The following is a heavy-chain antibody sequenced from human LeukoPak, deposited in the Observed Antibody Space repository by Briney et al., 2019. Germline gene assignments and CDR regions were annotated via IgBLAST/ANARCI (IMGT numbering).Heavy chain of an antibody. V-gene: IGHV1-2*02. J-gene: IGHJ3*02. Sequence: ASVKVSFKASGYTFTGYYMHWVRQAPGQGLEWMGWINPNSGGTNFAQKFRGRVTMTRDTSISAAYMELSRLRSDDTAVYYCASSVMVGATSDAFDIWGQGTMVTVSS. CDR2: INPNSGGT. D-gene: IGHD1-26*01. CDR3: ASSVMVGATSDAFDI. CDR1: GYTFTGYY.